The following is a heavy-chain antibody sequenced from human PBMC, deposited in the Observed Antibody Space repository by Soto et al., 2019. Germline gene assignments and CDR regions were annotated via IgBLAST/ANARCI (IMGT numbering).Heavy chain of an antibody. CDR2: ISGRGTTT. J-gene: IGHJ6*02. Sequence: EVQLVESGGGLVQPGGSLRLSCEASGFSFGSCSMNWVRQAPGKGLEWVSFISGRGTTTYYADSVRGRFTVSRDNAKNSLSLEVNSLRDEDTAVYYCARLGYCSSATCKYYFYYYGMDVWGQGTTVTVSS. CDR3: ARLGYCSSATCKYYFYYYGMDV. V-gene: IGHV3-48*02. CDR1: GFSFGSCS. D-gene: IGHD2-2*01.